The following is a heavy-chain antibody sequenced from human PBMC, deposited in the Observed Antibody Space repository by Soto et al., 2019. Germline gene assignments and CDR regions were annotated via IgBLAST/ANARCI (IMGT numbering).Heavy chain of an antibody. CDR1: GGTFSSYT. CDR3: ASRYDSSDY. D-gene: IGHD3-22*01. J-gene: IGHJ4*02. V-gene: IGHV1-69*02. CDR2: IIPILGIA. Sequence: QVQLVQSGAEVKKPGSSVKVSCKASGGTFSSYTISWGRQAPGQGLEWMGRIIPILGIANYAQKFQGRVTITADKPTSTAYMELSSLRSEDTAVYYCASRYDSSDYWGQGTLVTVSS.